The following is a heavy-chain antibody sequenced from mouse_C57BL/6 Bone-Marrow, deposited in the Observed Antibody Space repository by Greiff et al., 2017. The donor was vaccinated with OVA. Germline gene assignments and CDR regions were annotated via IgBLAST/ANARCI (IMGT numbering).Heavy chain of an antibody. CDR1: GYAFTNYL. D-gene: IGHD2-3*01. CDR2: INPGSGGT. J-gene: IGHJ3*01. CDR3: AVIYDGYYTFAY. Sequence: QVHVKQSGAELVRPGTSVKVSCKASGYAFTNYLIEWVKQRPGQGLEWIGVINPGSGGTNYNEKFKGKATLTADKSSSTAYMQLSSLTSEDSAIYYCAVIYDGYYTFAYWGQGTLVTVSA. V-gene: IGHV1-54*01.